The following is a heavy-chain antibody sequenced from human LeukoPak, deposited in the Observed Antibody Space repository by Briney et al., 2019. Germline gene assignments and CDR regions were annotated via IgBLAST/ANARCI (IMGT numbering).Heavy chain of an antibody. V-gene: IGHV1-46*01. J-gene: IGHJ4*02. Sequence: APVKVSCKASGYTFTSYYMHWVRQAPGQGLEWMGIINPSGGSTSYAQKFQGRVTMTRDMSTSTVYMELSSLRSEDTAVYYCARDSWRRSWSGYFDYWGQGTLVTVSS. CDR1: GYTFTSYY. CDR2: INPSGGST. CDR3: ARDSWRRSWSGYFDY. D-gene: IGHD6-13*01.